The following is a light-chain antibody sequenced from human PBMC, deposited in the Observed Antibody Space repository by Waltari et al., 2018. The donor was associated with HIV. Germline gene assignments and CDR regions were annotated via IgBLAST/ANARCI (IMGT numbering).Light chain of an antibody. J-gene: IGLJ2*01. Sequence: SSELTQDPAVSVALGQTVRITCQGDSLRSYYASWYQQKPGQAPVIVIYGKNNRPSGIPDRFSGSSSGNTASLTIPGAQAEDEADYYCNSRASSGNHLGVVFGGGTTLTVL. CDR1: SLRSYY. CDR3: NSRASSGNHLGVV. CDR2: GKN. V-gene: IGLV3-19*01.